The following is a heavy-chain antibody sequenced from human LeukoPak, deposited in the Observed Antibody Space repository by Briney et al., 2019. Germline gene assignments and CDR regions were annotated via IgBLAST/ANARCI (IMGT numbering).Heavy chain of an antibody. D-gene: IGHD2-15*01. CDR3: AKSRFSCIGNNCYSPDY. J-gene: IGHJ4*02. Sequence: GRSLRLSCAASGLPFSSYGMHWVRQAPGKGLEWVALISYDGSNEHYADPVKGRFTISRDNSKNTLYLQVNSLRPEDTAVYYCAKSRFSCIGNNCYSPDYWGQGTLVTVSS. CDR1: GLPFSSYG. CDR2: ISYDGSNE. V-gene: IGHV3-30*18.